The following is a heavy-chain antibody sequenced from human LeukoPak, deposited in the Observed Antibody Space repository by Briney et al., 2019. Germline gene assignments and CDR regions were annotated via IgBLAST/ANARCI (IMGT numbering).Heavy chain of an antibody. D-gene: IGHD5-24*01. CDR1: GGSISSSSYY. Sequence: PSETLSLTCTVSGGSISSSSYYWGWIRQPPGKGLEWIGSIYYSGSAYYNPSLKSRVSISVDTSKNQFPLKLRSVTAADTAVYYCASPMAWAHNRRDSDYWGLGTLVTVSS. CDR2: IYYSGSA. V-gene: IGHV4-39*06. CDR3: ASPMAWAHNRRDSDY. J-gene: IGHJ4*02.